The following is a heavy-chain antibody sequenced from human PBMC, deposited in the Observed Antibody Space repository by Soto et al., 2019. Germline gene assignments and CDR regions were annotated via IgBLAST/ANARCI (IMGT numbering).Heavy chain of an antibody. CDR3: AGPWRDWGDAFDL. V-gene: IGHV1-69*13. CDR1: GGSFCSSA. J-gene: IGHJ3*01. CDR2: IIPVFDKA. D-gene: IGHD3-16*01. Sequence: SVKVSCKASGGSFCSSAISWVRQAPAQGLEWMGEIIPVFDKANYAQNFQGRLTITADEPTGTVFMQLSSLRSEDTAVYFCAGPWRDWGDAFDLWGLGTLVTVSS.